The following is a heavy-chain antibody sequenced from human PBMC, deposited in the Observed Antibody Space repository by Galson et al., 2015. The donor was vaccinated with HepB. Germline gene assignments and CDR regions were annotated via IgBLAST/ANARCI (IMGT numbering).Heavy chain of an antibody. CDR3: AKENYVDGNWFDP. CDR2: IGWNSGSI. J-gene: IGHJ5*02. V-gene: IGHV3-9*01. Sequence: SLRLSCAASGFTFDDYAMHWVRQAPGKGLEWVSGIGWNSGSIGYADSVKGRFTISRDNAKNSLYLQMNSLRAEDTALYYCAKENYVDGNWFDPWGQGTLVTVSS. D-gene: IGHD1-7*01. CDR1: GFTFDDYA.